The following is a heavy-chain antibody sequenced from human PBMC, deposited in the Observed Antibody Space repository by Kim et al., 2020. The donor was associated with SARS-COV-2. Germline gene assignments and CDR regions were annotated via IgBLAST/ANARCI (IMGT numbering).Heavy chain of an antibody. CDR1: AFNVRNNY. V-gene: IGHV3-53*05. J-gene: IGHJ6*04. CDR3: ARSEKGITDGGLDV. Sequence: GGSLRLSCRASAFNVRNNYMSWVRQAPGKGLEWVSLIYSSGTTAYADSVKARFTASRDNSSNDLFLQMNSLRADDTGVYYCARSEKGITDGGLDVWGKGTSVMVS. CDR2: IYSSGTT. D-gene: IGHD3-16*01.